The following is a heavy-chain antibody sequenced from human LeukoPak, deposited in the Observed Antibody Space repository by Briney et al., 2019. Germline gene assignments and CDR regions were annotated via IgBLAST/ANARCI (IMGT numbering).Heavy chain of an antibody. CDR3: AIPSSSLLGDAFDI. CDR1: GYTFTGYY. CDR2: INPNSGGT. V-gene: IGHV1-2*04. D-gene: IGHD6-13*01. J-gene: IGHJ3*02. Sequence: ASVKVSCKASGYTFTGYYMHWVRQAPGQGLEWMGWINPNSGGTNYAQKFQGWVTMTRDTSISTAYMELSRLRSDDTAVYYCAIPSSSLLGDAFDIWGQGTMVTVSS.